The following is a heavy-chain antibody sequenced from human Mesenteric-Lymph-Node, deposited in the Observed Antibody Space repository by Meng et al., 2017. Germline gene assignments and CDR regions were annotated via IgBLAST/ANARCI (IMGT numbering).Heavy chain of an antibody. J-gene: IGHJ4*02. CDR1: GGSFSGYY. V-gene: IGHV4-34*01. D-gene: IGHD4-17*01. Sequence: SETLSLTCAVYGGSFSGYYWSWIRQPPGKGLEWIGEIYHSGSTNYNPSLKSRVTISVDKSKNQFSLKLSSVTAADTAVYYCASYGDSYFDYWGQGTLVTVSS. CDR3: ASYGDSYFDY. CDR2: IYHSGST.